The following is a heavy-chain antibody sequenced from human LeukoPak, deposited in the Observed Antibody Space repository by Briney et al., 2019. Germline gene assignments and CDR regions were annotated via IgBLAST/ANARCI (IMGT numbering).Heavy chain of an antibody. J-gene: IGHJ4*02. CDR1: GDSVSSKSAT. CDR2: TYYNSKWYN. D-gene: IGHD6-19*01. V-gene: IGHV6-1*01. CDR3: ARAPHGSGCDY. Sequence: SQTLSLTCAISGDSVSSKSATWIWLRQSPSRGLEWLGRTYYNSKWYNEYGLSVRGRITVNPDTSKNQFSLHLNSVTPEDTAVYYCARAPHGSGCDYWSQGNLVTVSS.